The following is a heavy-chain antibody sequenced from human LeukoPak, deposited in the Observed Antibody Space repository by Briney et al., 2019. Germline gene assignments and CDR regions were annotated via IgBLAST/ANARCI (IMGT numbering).Heavy chain of an antibody. J-gene: IGHJ3*02. CDR3: ARVVPVAKRGAGCCAFDI. CDR2: ISSSSSYT. D-gene: IGHD2-2*01. V-gene: IGHV3-21*01. Sequence: GGSLRLSCAASRFTFSSYSMNWVRQAPGKGLEWVSSISSSSSYTYYADSVKGRFTISRDNAKNSLYLQMNSLRAEDTAVYYCARVVPVAKRGAGCCAFDIWGQGTMVTVSS. CDR1: RFTFSSYS.